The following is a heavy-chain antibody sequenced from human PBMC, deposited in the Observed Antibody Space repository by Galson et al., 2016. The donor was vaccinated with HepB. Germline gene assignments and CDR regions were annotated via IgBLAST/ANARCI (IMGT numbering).Heavy chain of an antibody. J-gene: IGHJ5*02. D-gene: IGHD2-8*01. CDR1: GGSFSGYS. Sequence: SETLSLTCAVYGGSFSGYSWNWIRQPPGKGLEWIGEINHSGSTNCNPSLKSRVTISLDTSKNEFSLKLSSVTAADTAVYYCARNGTWGFDPRGQGILVTVSS. V-gene: IGHV4-34*01. CDR2: INHSGST. CDR3: ARNGTWGFDP.